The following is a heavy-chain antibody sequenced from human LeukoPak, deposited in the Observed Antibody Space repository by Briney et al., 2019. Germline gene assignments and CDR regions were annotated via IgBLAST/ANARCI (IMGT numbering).Heavy chain of an antibody. D-gene: IGHD6-19*01. CDR2: INPNSGGT. CDR3: ARDLAGIAVAGN. J-gene: IGHJ4*02. Sequence: ASVKVSCKASGYTFPVYYIHWVRQAPGQGLEWMGWINPNSGGTNYAQKFQGRVTMTRDTSISTACMELSRLRSDDTAVYYCARDLAGIAVAGNWGQGTLVTVSS. V-gene: IGHV1-2*02. CDR1: GYTFPVYY.